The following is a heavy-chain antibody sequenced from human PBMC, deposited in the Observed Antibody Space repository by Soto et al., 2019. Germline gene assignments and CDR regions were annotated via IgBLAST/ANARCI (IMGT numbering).Heavy chain of an antibody. Sequence: ASGKFSCKPSGYTFTSYYMHGVRQPPGQGLEWMGIINPSGGSTSYAQKFQGRVTMTRDTSTSTVYMELSSLRSEDTAVYYCARDLMVTRLPAFDIWGQGTMVTVS. CDR2: INPSGGST. CDR1: GYTFTSYY. D-gene: IGHD3-10*01. J-gene: IGHJ3*02. V-gene: IGHV1-46*01. CDR3: ARDLMVTRLPAFDI.